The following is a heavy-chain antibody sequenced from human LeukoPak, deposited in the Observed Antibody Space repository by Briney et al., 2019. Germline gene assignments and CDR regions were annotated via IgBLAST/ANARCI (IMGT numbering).Heavy chain of an antibody. J-gene: IGHJ4*02. CDR3: AKATSGWYSDY. CDR1: GFTFSSYA. V-gene: IGHV3-23*01. D-gene: IGHD6-19*01. Sequence: GGSLSLSCAASGFTFSSYAMSWVRQAPGKGLEWVSAISGSGGSTYYADSVKGRFTISRDNSKNTLYLQMNSLGAEDTAVYYCAKATSGWYSDYWGQGTLVTVSS. CDR2: ISGSGGST.